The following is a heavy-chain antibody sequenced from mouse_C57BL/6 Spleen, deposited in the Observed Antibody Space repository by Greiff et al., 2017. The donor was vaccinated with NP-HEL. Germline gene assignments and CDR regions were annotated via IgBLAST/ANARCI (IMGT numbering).Heavy chain of an antibody. V-gene: IGHV1-55*01. CDR3: ARYYYGSSLEAMDY. D-gene: IGHD1-1*01. CDR1: GYTFTSYW. J-gene: IGHJ4*01. CDR2: IYPGSGST. Sequence: VQLQQSGAELVKPGASVKMSCKASGYTFTSYWITWVKQRPGQGLEWIGDIYPGSGSTNYIAKFKSKATLTVDTSSSTAYMQLSRLTSEDSAVYYCARYYYGSSLEAMDYWGQGTSVTVSS.